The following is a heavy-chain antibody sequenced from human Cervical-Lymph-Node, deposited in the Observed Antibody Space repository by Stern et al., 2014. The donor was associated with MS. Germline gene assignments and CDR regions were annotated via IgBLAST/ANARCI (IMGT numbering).Heavy chain of an antibody. CDR1: GGTFSSYA. CDR2: IIPIFGTA. CDR3: ARDLPYSSGFSLGGFDP. Sequence: DQLVESGAEVKKPGSSVKVSCKASGGTFSSYAISWVRQAPGQGLEWMGGIIPIFGTANYAQKFQGRVTITADESTSTAYMELSSLRSEDTAVYYCARDLPYSSGFSLGGFDPWGQGTRVTVSS. D-gene: IGHD6-19*01. V-gene: IGHV1-69*01. J-gene: IGHJ5*02.